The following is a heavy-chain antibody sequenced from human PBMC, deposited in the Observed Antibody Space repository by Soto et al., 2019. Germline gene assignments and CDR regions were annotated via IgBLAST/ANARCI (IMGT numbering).Heavy chain of an antibody. D-gene: IGHD3-3*01. CDR1: GACLRSGSYA. J-gene: IGHJ4*02. Sequence: ELLSVTCTHSGACLRSGSYAWSWIRQPPGKGLEWIGYVYHTGRTSYNPSLKSRVSISMDTSKNQFSLNLDSVTAADTAVYFCARDFAYFESWGQGTVVTVSS. CDR2: VYHTGRT. V-gene: IGHV4-61*01. CDR3: ARDFAYFES.